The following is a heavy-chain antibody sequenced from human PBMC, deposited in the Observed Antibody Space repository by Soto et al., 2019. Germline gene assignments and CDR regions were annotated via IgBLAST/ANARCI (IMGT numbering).Heavy chain of an antibody. CDR1: GFAVNSDY. CDR3: VRTSSY. J-gene: IGHJ4*02. D-gene: IGHD2-2*01. CDR2: IFGGGTI. Sequence: PGGSLRLSCAASGFAVNSDYMSWVRQAPGKGLEWVSVIFGGGTILYSDSVKGRFTISRDNSKNSVFLQMNSLRTEDTAVYYCVRTSSYWGEGTLVTVS. V-gene: IGHV3-53*01.